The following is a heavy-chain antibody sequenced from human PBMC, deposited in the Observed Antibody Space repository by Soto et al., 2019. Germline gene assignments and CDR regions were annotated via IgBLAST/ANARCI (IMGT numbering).Heavy chain of an antibody. J-gene: IGHJ4*02. D-gene: IGHD2-2*01. V-gene: IGHV3-21*01. CDR3: AGGPNTSWASVE. CDR1: GFTFSTHS. CDR2: ISSRNTYI. Sequence: EVQLVESGGGLVKPGGSLRLSCAASGFTFSTHSMNWVRQAPGKGLEWVSSISSRNTYIYYADSVKGRFTISRDNAMNSLYLQMNSLRVEDTAVYYCAGGPNTSWASVEWGQGTLVTVSS.